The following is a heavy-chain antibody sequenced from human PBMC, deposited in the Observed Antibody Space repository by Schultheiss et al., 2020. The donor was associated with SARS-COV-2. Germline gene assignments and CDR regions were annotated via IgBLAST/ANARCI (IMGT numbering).Heavy chain of an antibody. Sequence: SVKVSCKASGGTFSSYAISWVRQAPGQGLEWMGWISAYNGNTNYAQKFQGRVTITADESTSTAYMELSSLRSEDTAVYYCGVMSGYDFDWYFDLWGRGTLVTVSS. CDR3: GVMSGYDFDWYFDL. D-gene: IGHD5-12*01. CDR1: GGTFSSYA. V-gene: IGHV1-69*13. CDR2: ISAYNGNT. J-gene: IGHJ2*01.